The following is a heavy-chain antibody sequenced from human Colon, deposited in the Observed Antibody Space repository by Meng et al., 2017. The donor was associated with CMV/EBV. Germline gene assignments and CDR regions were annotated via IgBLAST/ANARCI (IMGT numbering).Heavy chain of an antibody. CDR1: GFVFSSYS. Sequence: GESLKISCEGSGFVFSSYSINWVRQAPGKGLEWVSSISASGSKIHDADSVKGRFTISRDNAKNSLSLHMHSLRAEDTAVYYCARDMVEYYDFCSGSYRPFSGLAYWGQGTLVTVSS. J-gene: IGHJ4*02. V-gene: IGHV3-21*01. CDR3: ARDMVEYYDFCSGSYRPFSGLAY. D-gene: IGHD3-3*01. CDR2: ISASGSKI.